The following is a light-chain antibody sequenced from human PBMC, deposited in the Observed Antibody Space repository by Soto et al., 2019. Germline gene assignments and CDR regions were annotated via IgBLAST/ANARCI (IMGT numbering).Light chain of an antibody. V-gene: IGLV1-40*01. Sequence: QSVLTQPPSVSGAPGERVTISCTGSSSNIGVGYDVHWYQHLPGTAPKLLIYDNINRPSGVPDRFSGSKSGSSASLAITGLQAEDEADYYCQSYDSSLSGYVVFGGGTKLTVL. CDR2: DNI. J-gene: IGLJ2*01. CDR1: SSNIGVGYD. CDR3: QSYDSSLSGYVV.